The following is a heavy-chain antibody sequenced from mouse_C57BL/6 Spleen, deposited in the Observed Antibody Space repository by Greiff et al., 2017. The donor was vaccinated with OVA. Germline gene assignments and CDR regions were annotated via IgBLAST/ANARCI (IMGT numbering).Heavy chain of an antibody. CDR2: IDPSDSET. Sequence: QVQLKQPGAELVRPGSSVKLSCKASGYTFTSYWMHWVKQRPIQGLEWIGNIDPSDSETHYNQKFKDKATLTVDKSSSTAYMPLSSLTSEDSAVDYCARGDYEGLRFAYWGQGTLVTVSA. D-gene: IGHD2-4*01. CDR3: ARGDYEGLRFAY. CDR1: GYTFTSYW. V-gene: IGHV1-52*01. J-gene: IGHJ3*01.